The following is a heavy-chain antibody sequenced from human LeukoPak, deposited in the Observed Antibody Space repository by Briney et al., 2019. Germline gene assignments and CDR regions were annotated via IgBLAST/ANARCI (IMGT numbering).Heavy chain of an antibody. CDR2: IGDSGSVT. Sequence: GGSLRLSCVASGFTFRSYALSWVRQAPGKGLEWVSTIGDSGSVTFAADAVKGRFTISRDNSKNTMYLQMDSLRVEDTAVYYCAKVTRELDYSMDVWGQGTTVTVSS. CDR3: AKVTRELDYSMDV. V-gene: IGHV3-23*01. CDR1: GFTFRSYA. J-gene: IGHJ6*02. D-gene: IGHD1-1*01.